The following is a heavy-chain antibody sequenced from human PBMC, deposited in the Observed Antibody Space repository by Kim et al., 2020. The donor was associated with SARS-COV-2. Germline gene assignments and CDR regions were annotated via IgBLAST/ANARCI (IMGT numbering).Heavy chain of an antibody. CDR2: INPNSGGT. CDR1: GYTFTGYY. Sequence: ASVKVSCKASGYTFTGYYMHWVRQAPGQGLEWMGWINPNSGGTNYAQKFQGRVTMTRDTSISTAYMELSRLRSDDTAVYYCARGDVDTAMVISYAFDIWGQGTMVTVSS. V-gene: IGHV1-2*02. D-gene: IGHD5-18*01. J-gene: IGHJ3*02. CDR3: ARGDVDTAMVISYAFDI.